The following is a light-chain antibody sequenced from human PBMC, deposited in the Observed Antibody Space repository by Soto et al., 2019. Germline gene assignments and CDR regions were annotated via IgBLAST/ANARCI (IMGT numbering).Light chain of an antibody. J-gene: IGKJ1*01. CDR1: QGISND. CDR2: TSS. Sequence: AIQMTQSPSSLSASVGDRVTITCRASQGISNDLGWYQQRPGRAPRLLIYTSSKLQSGVPSRFRGSGSGTDFTLTISSLQAEDFATYYCLQDYAYPRTFGQGTKVEI. V-gene: IGKV1-6*01. CDR3: LQDYAYPRT.